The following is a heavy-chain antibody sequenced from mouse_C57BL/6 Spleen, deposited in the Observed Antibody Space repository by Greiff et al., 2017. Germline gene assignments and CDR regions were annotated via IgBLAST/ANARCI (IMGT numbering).Heavy chain of an antibody. J-gene: IGHJ4*01. CDR1: GYTFTDYE. V-gene: IGHV1-15*01. CDR3: TRWRIHSAMDY. Sequence: QVQLQQSGAELVRPGASVTLSCKASGYTFTDYEMHWVKQTPVHGLEWIGAIDPETGGTAYNQKFKGKAILTADKSSSTAYMELRSLTSEDSAVYYCTRWRIHSAMDYWGQGTSVTVSS. CDR2: IDPETGGT.